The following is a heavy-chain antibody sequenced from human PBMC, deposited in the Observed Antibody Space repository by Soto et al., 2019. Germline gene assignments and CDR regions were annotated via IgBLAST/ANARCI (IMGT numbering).Heavy chain of an antibody. V-gene: IGHV3-30*03. Sequence: GGSLRLSCAASGLTFSSYGMHWVRQAPGKGLEWVAVISYDGSNKYYADSVKGRFTISRDNSKNTLYLQMNSLRAEDTAVYYCVSTRDYGDSPYYYYYGMDVWGKGTTVTVSS. J-gene: IGHJ6*04. D-gene: IGHD4-17*01. CDR2: ISYDGSNK. CDR3: VSTRDYGDSPYYYYYGMDV. CDR1: GLTFSSYG.